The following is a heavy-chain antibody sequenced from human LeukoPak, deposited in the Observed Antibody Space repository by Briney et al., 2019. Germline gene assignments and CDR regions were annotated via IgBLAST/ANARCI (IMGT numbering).Heavy chain of an antibody. V-gene: IGHV4-34*01. J-gene: IGHJ5*02. CDR2: INHSGST. D-gene: IGHD3-22*01. Sequence: SETLSLTCAVYGGSFSGYYWSWIRQPPGKGLEWIGEINHSGSTNYNPSLKSRVTISVDTSKNQFSLKLSSVTAADTAVYYCARGSEDYYDSSGLFDPWGQGTLVTVSS. CDR1: GGSFSGYY. CDR3: ARGSEDYYDSSGLFDP.